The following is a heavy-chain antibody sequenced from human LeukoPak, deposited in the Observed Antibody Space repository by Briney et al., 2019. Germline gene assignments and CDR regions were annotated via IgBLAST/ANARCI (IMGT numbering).Heavy chain of an antibody. Sequence: SVTVSCKASGGTFSSYAMSWVRQAPGQGLEWMGGIIPISGTANYAQKFQGRVTITADESTSTAYMELSSLRSEDTAVYYCARGHIGRYNAFNIWSQGTMVTVSS. CDR1: GGTFSSYA. CDR3: ARGHIGRYNAFNI. D-gene: IGHD1-14*01. J-gene: IGHJ3*02. V-gene: IGHV1-69*13. CDR2: IIPISGTA.